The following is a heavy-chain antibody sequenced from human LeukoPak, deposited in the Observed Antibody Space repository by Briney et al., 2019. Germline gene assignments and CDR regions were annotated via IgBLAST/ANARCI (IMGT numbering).Heavy chain of an antibody. CDR1: GGSISSYY. CDR3: ARGPNYDILTGYYIGWFDP. J-gene: IGHJ5*02. CDR2: IYTSGST. Sequence: SETLSLTCTVSGGSISSYYWSWFRQPAGKGLEWTGRIYTSGSTNYNPSLKSRVTMSVDTSKNQFSLKMSSVTAADTAVYYCARGPNYDILTGYYIGWFDPWGQGTLVTVSS. D-gene: IGHD3-9*01. V-gene: IGHV4-4*07.